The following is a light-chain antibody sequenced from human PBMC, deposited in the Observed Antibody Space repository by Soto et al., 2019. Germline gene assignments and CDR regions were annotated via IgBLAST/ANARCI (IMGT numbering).Light chain of an antibody. CDR1: QSVSRN. CDR2: GAS. J-gene: IGKJ1*01. V-gene: IGKV3-15*01. CDR3: QQYNDWT. Sequence: EIVMTPSPATLSVSPVERATLSCRASQSVSRNLAWYQQKPGQAPRLLIYGASTRATGIPVRFSGSGSGTEFTLTISSLQSEDFAVYYCQQYNDWTFGQGTKVDIK.